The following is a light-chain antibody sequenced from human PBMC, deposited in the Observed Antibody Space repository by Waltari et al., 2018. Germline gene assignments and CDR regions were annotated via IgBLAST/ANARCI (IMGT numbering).Light chain of an antibody. Sequence: EIVLAQSPVTFSLSPGASATLSCRASQSIKNFLAWYQQNPGQAPMLLIFDASNRATGIPARFSGGGSGTDFTLTIDSLEPEDFGFYYCQQRSNWPPTFGPGTKVDIK. CDR3: QQRSNWPPT. V-gene: IGKV3-11*01. CDR1: QSIKNF. CDR2: DAS. J-gene: IGKJ3*01.